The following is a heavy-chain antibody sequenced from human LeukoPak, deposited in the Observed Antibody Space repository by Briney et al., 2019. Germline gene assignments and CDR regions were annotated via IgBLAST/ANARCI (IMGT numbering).Heavy chain of an antibody. V-gene: IGHV4-59*11. D-gene: IGHD4-11*01. CDR2: ISYIGST. J-gene: IGHJ3*02. CDR1: DDSFSSHY. Sequence: SETLSLTCAVSDDSFSSHYWTWIWQPPGKGLECIGYISYIGSTNYNPSLKSRVTISIDTSKNQFSLKLSSVTAADTAVYYCARDLVTVTKGFDIWGQGTMVSVSS. CDR3: ARDLVTVTKGFDI.